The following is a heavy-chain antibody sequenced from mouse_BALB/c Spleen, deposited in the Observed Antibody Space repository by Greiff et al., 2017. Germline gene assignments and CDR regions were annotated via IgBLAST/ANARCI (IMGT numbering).Heavy chain of an antibody. D-gene: IGHD2-1*01. J-gene: IGHJ2*01. CDR1: GFTFSSYG. CDR3: ARNYYGHYFDY. Sequence: EVKLVESGGGLVQPGGSLKLSCAASGFTFSSYGMSWVRQTPDKRLELVATINSNGGSTYYPDSVKGRFTISRDNAKNTLYLQMSSLKSEDTAMYYCARNYYGHYFDYWGQGTTLTVSS. V-gene: IGHV5-6-3*01. CDR2: INSNGGST.